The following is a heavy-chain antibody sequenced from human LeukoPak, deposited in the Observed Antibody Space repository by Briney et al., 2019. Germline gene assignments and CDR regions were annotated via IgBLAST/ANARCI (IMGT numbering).Heavy chain of an antibody. Sequence: PGGSLRLSCAASGFTFSSSAMSWVRQAPGKGLEWVSTITGSGGNTYYADSVKGRFTISRDNYKNTLYLQMHSRRAEDTAVYYCAKRSGSTYYFDYWGQGILVSVSS. J-gene: IGHJ4*02. D-gene: IGHD1-26*01. CDR1: GFTFSSSA. V-gene: IGHV3-23*01. CDR2: ITGSGGNT. CDR3: AKRSGSTYYFDY.